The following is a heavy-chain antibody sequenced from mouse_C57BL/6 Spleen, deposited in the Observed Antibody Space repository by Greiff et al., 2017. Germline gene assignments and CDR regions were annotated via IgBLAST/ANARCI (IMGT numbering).Heavy chain of an antibody. CDR2: IYYSGTI. CDR3: ARERTHYGSSYWYFDV. D-gene: IGHD1-1*01. CDR1: GISITTGNYR. J-gene: IGHJ1*03. V-gene: IGHV3-5*01. Sequence: DVMLVESGPGLVKPSQTVFLTCTVTGISITTGNYRWSWIRQFPGNKLEWIGYIYYSGTITYNPSLTSRTTITRDTPKNQFFLEMNSLTAEDTATYYCARERTHYGSSYWYFDVWGTGTTVTVSS.